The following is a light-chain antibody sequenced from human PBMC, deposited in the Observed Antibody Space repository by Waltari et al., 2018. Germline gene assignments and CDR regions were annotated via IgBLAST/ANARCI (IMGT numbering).Light chain of an antibody. CDR3: QQYDDLPLT. Sequence: DIQMTQSPSSLSASVGDRVTITCQASQDISNYLNWYQQKPGKAPKFLIYDESKLETGGPSRFSGSGSGTDFTFTISSLQPEDIATYYCQQYDDLPLTFGGGTKVEV. J-gene: IGKJ4*01. CDR1: QDISNY. CDR2: DES. V-gene: IGKV1-33*01.